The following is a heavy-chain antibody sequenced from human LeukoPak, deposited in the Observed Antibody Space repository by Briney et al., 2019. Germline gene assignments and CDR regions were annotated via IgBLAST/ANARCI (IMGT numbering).Heavy chain of an antibody. J-gene: IGHJ4*02. Sequence: AGGSLRLSCAASGFTFSSYSMNWVRQAPGKGLEWVSSISSSSSYIYYADSVKGRFTISRDNAKNSLYLQMNSLRAEDTAVYYCARAPRGGGYELHFDYWGQGTLVTVSS. V-gene: IGHV3-21*01. CDR1: GFTFSSYS. CDR2: ISSSSSYI. D-gene: IGHD5-12*01. CDR3: ARAPRGGGYELHFDY.